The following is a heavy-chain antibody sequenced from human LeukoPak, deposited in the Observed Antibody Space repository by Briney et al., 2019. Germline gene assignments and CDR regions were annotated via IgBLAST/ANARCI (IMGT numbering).Heavy chain of an antibody. V-gene: IGHV3-11*05. D-gene: IGHD1-14*01. Sequence: GGSLRLSCAVSGFTFTAAWMSWVRQAPGKGLAWVSYISSSSHYTNYEASVRGRFIISRDNSRDSLYLQMNSLRVEDTAIYYCVTETTEGAKDYWGQGTLVTVSS. CDR2: ISSSSHYT. CDR3: VTETTEGAKDY. CDR1: GFTFTAAW. J-gene: IGHJ4*02.